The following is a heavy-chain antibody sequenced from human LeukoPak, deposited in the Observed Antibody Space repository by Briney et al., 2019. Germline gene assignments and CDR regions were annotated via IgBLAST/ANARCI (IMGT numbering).Heavy chain of an antibody. Sequence: GGSLRLSCAASGFTFSSYEMNWVRQAPGKGLEWVSYIHISGSPIYYADSVKGRFTISRDNAKNSVFLQMNSLRAEDTAIYYCARGSGGYSYGYPDYWGQGTLVTVCS. D-gene: IGHD5-18*01. J-gene: IGHJ4*02. CDR3: ARGSGGYSYGYPDY. V-gene: IGHV3-48*03. CDR2: IHISGSPI. CDR1: GFTFSSYE.